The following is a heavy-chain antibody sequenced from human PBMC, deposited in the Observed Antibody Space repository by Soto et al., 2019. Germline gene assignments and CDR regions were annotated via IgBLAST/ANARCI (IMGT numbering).Heavy chain of an antibody. D-gene: IGHD3-9*01. CDR1: GYTFTGYY. J-gene: IGHJ6*02. CDR3: ARDLPSDYDILTGYIYYGMDV. CDR2: INPNSGGT. Sequence: ASVKVSCKASGYTFTGYYMHWVRRAPGQGLEWMGWINPNSGGTNYAQKFQGRVTMTRDTSISTAYMELSRLRSDDTAVYYCARDLPSDYDILTGYIYYGMDVWGQATTVTVSS. V-gene: IGHV1-2*02.